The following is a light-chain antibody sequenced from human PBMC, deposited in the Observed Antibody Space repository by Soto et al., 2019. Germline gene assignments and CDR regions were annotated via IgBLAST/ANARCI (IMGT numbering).Light chain of an antibody. CDR1: QYITNSQ. Sequence: EIVLTQSPGTLSLSPGERATLFCRATQYITNSQLAWYQQKPSQAPRLLIFGAFNRATGIPDRFSGSGSGTDFTLTITRLEPEDFAVYYCQQWASSPRTFGRGTTVEIK. CDR3: QQWASSPRT. CDR2: GAF. V-gene: IGKV3-20*01. J-gene: IGKJ1*01.